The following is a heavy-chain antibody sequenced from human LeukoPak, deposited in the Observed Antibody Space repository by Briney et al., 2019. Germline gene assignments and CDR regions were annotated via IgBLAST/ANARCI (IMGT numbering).Heavy chain of an antibody. CDR2: ISWNSRDL. D-gene: IGHD3-10*01. V-gene: IGHV3-9*01. Sequence: GGSLRLSCKASGFRFDDYAMHWVRQSPGKGLEWVSGISWNSRDLDYADSVKGRFTISRDNANNYLFLQLHSLRREDTALYFCARGPYYGPGSPPNWFDPWGQGTLVSVSS. J-gene: IGHJ5*02. CDR3: ARGPYYGPGSPPNWFDP. CDR1: GFRFDDYA.